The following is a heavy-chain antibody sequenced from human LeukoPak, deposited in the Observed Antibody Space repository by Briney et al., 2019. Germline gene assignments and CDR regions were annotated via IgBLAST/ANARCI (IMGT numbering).Heavy chain of an antibody. Sequence: GGSLRLSCSASGFTFSSYVMHWVRQAPGKGLEYVSAISSNGGSTYYADSVKCRFTISRDNSKNTLYLQVSSLRAEDTAVYYCVFGYCSSTSCSGAFDIWGQGTMVTVSS. D-gene: IGHD2-2*03. CDR1: GFTFSSYV. CDR3: VFGYCSSTSCSGAFDI. J-gene: IGHJ3*02. V-gene: IGHV3-64D*06. CDR2: ISSNGGST.